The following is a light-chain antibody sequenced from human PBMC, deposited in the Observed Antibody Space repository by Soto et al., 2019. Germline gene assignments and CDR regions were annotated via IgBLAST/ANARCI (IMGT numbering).Light chain of an antibody. CDR3: QQYYDAPQT. Sequence: DIVMTQSPDSLAVSLGERATINCKSSQSVLYSSNNKNYLAWYQQKPGQPPKLLIYWASTREAGVPDRCIGSGSGTDFTLTISSLQAEDVAVYYCQQYYDAPQTFGQGTKVEIK. J-gene: IGKJ1*01. V-gene: IGKV4-1*01. CDR2: WAS. CDR1: QSVLYSSNNKNY.